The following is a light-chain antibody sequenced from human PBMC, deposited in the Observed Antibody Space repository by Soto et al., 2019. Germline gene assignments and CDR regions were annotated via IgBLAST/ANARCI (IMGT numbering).Light chain of an antibody. J-gene: IGKJ3*01. V-gene: IGKV3-11*01. Sequence: EIVWTQSPATLSLSPGERATLSCRASQSVSSYLAWYQQKPGQAPRLLIYDTSKRATGIPASFSGSGSGTAFTLTTSSLEPEAFAVYYCQQRTNWPRSFSFGPGTKVDIK. CDR3: QQRTNWPRSFS. CDR1: QSVSSY. CDR2: DTS.